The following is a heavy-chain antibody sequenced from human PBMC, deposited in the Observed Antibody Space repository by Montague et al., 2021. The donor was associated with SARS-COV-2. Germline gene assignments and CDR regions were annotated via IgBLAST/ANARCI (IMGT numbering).Heavy chain of an antibody. J-gene: IGHJ6*02. CDR1: SRSTSCYY. Sequence: SETLSLTCTVSSRSTSCYYSSWNRQPAGQELECLGRTYPSGSSKXNPSLKSRVTMSVDTSKNQFSLKLSSVTAADTAVYYCARDHMTILFMVYYYGMDVWGQRTTVTVSS. CDR3: ARDHMTILFMVYYYGMDV. V-gene: IGHV4-4*07. D-gene: IGHD4/OR15-4a*01. CDR2: TYPSGSS.